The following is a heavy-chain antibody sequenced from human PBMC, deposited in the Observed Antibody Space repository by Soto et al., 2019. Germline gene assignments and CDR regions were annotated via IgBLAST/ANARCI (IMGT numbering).Heavy chain of an antibody. CDR1: GGSFSGYY. Sequence: QVQLQQWGAGLLKPSETLSLTCAVYGGSFSGYYWSWIRQPPGKGLEWIGEINHSGSTNYNPSLKSRVTISVDTSKNQFSRKLRSVTAADTAVYYCARDSSGWYEAFDIWGQGTMVTVSS. J-gene: IGHJ3*02. CDR2: INHSGST. CDR3: ARDSSGWYEAFDI. D-gene: IGHD6-19*01. V-gene: IGHV4-34*01.